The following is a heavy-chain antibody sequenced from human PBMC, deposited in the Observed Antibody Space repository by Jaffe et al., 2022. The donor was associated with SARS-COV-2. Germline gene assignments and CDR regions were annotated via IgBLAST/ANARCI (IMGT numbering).Heavy chain of an antibody. CDR2: ISVYNGIA. D-gene: IGHD3-10*01. V-gene: IGHV1-18*01. Sequence: QVQLVQSGAEVRTPGASVKVSCKASGSTFSSHAFTWVRRAPGQGLEWMGWISVYNGIANYAQKLQGRVTMTTDTSTSTAYMELRSLRSDDTALYYCASTYYDLGSYYKGGFDYWGQGTLVTVSS. J-gene: IGHJ4*02. CDR1: GSTFSSHA. CDR3: ASTYYDLGSYYKGGFDY.